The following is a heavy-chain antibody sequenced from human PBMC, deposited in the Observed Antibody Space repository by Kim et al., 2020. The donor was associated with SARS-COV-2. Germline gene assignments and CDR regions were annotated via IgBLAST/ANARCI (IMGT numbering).Heavy chain of an antibody. CDR3: ARRDIVVVPAAINYYYYGMDV. J-gene: IGHJ6*02. D-gene: IGHD2-2*02. CDR1: GYTFTSYY. Sequence: ASVKVSCKASGYTFTSYYMHWVRQAPGQGLEWMGIINPSGVSTSYAQKFQGRVTMTRDTSTSTVYMELSSLRSEDTAVYYCARRDIVVVPAAINYYYYGMDVWGQGTTVTVSS. CDR2: INPSGVST. V-gene: IGHV1-46*01.